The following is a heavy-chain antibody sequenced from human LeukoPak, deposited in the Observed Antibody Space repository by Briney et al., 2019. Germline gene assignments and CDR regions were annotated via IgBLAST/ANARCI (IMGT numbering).Heavy chain of an antibody. V-gene: IGHV4-59*08. CDR1: GDSISSYY. CDR2: IYYSGST. CDR3: ARHYNDAFDI. D-gene: IGHD3-10*01. J-gene: IGHJ3*02. Sequence: SETLSLTCTVSGDSISSYYWSWIRQPPGEGLEWIGYIYYSGSTNYNPSLKSRVTISVDTSKNQFSLKLSSVTAADTAVYYCARHYNDAFDIWGQGTMVTVSS.